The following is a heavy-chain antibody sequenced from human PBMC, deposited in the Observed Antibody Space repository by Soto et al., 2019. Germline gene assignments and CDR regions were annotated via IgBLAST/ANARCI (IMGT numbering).Heavy chain of an antibody. J-gene: IGHJ1*01. CDR2: TSYDVSDK. D-gene: IGHD2-21*01. V-gene: IGHV3-33*05. CDR1: GFTFRSYV. Sequence: QVQLVESGGGVVQPGTSLRVSCVGSGFTFRSYVIHWVRQAPGKGLEWVALTSYDVSDKYYGDYVRGRFTISRDNSRNTVDLQMDSLRLEDKALYYCARWEPTWGLGVWGQGNLVSVSS. CDR3: ARWEPTWGLGV.